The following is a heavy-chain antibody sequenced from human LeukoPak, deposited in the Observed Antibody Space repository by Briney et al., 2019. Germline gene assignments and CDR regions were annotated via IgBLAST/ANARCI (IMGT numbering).Heavy chain of an antibody. V-gene: IGHV4-39*01. Sequence: SETLSLTCTVSGDSISSSSSYWGWIRQPPGEGLEWIGSIYYSGSTYYNTSLKSRVTISVDTSKNQFSLRLNSVTAADTAVYFCARRRMRQVHIAAAGKTGSYYFDYWGQGTLDTVSS. CDR1: GDSISSSSSY. CDR3: ARRRMRQVHIAAAGKTGSYYFDY. J-gene: IGHJ4*02. CDR2: IYYSGST. D-gene: IGHD6-13*01.